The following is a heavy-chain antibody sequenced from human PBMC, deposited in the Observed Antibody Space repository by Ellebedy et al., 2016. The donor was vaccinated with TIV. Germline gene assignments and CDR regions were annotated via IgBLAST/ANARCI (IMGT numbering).Heavy chain of an antibody. CDR2: INSVGSST. CDR1: GFTFNSYW. J-gene: IGHJ4*02. Sequence: PGGSLRLSCVASGFTFNSYWLQWVRQAPGKGLVWVSGINSVGSSTFYADSVKGRFTVSRDNAKNTLYLQMNSLRAEDTAVYYCARDARMLGGIDYWGQGTLVPVSS. CDR3: ARDARMLGGIDY. D-gene: IGHD3-16*01. V-gene: IGHV3-74*01.